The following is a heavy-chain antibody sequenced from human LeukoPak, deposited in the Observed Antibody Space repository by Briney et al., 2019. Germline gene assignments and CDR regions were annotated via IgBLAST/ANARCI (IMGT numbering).Heavy chain of an antibody. V-gene: IGHV3-23*01. D-gene: IGHD4-17*01. CDR3: ASMGTTVTTTFDY. CDR1: GFTFSSYG. Sequence: GGSLRLSCAASGFTFSSYGMSWVRQAPGKGLEWVSAISGSGGSTYYADSVKGRFTISRGNSKNTLYLQMNSLRAEDTAVYYCASMGTTVTTTFDYWGQGTLVTVSS. J-gene: IGHJ4*02. CDR2: ISGSGGST.